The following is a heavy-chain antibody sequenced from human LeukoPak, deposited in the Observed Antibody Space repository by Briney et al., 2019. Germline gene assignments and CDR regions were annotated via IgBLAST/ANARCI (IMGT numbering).Heavy chain of an antibody. V-gene: IGHV1-46*01. Sequence: ASVTVSCKASGSTFSSFYMHWVRQAPGQGLEWMGLIHPGDGSTIYAQKFQGRVTMSRDTSTSTVYMDLSSLRFDDTAVYYCATYHIVGANYFDYWGQGTLVTVSS. CDR2: IHPGDGST. CDR1: GSTFSSFY. CDR3: ATYHIVGANYFDY. D-gene: IGHD1-14*01. J-gene: IGHJ4*02.